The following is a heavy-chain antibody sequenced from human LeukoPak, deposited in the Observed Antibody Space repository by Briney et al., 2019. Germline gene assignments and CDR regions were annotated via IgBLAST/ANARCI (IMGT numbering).Heavy chain of an antibody. CDR3: AKDSSDSSGYSPDYFDY. D-gene: IGHD3-22*01. Sequence: GGSLRLSCAASEFAFSANWMHWVRQAPGKGLVWVSRINSDGINTSYADSVKGRFTISRDNAKNSLYLQMNSLRAEDTALYYCAKDSSDSSGYSPDYFDYWGQGTLVTVSS. V-gene: IGHV3-74*01. CDR1: EFAFSANW. CDR2: INSDGINT. J-gene: IGHJ4*02.